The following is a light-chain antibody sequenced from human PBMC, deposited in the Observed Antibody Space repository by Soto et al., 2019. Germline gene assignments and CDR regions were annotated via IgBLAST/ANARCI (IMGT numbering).Light chain of an antibody. CDR3: QQYGSSGT. Sequence: EIVLTQSPGTLSFSAWERATLSCRASQRVNSTYLAWFQQKPGQAPRLLIYGVSYRATGIPDRFSGSGSGTDFTLTISRLEPEDFAVYYCQQYGSSGTFGQGTKVDIK. J-gene: IGKJ1*01. CDR2: GVS. V-gene: IGKV3-20*01. CDR1: QRVNSTY.